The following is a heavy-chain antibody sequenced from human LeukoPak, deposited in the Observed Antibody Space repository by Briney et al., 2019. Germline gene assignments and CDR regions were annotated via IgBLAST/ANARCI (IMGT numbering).Heavy chain of an antibody. D-gene: IGHD4-17*01. CDR3: ARGATVTTFELDY. CDR1: GGTFSSYA. V-gene: IGHV1-69*05. CDR2: IIPIFGTA. J-gene: IGHJ4*02. Sequence: GSSVKVSCKASGGTFSSYAISWVRQAPGQGLEWMGGIIPIFGTANYAQKFQGRVTITTDESMSTAYMELSSLRSEDTAVYYCARGATVTTFELDYWGQGTLVTVSS.